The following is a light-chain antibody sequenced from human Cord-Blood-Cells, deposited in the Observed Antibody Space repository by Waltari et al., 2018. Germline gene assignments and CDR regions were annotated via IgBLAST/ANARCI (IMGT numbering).Light chain of an antibody. V-gene: IGLV2-14*01. CDR1: SSDVGGYNY. Sequence: QSALTQPASVSGSPGQSITISCTGTSSDVGGYNYVSWYQQHPGKAPKLMIYDVSKRPHWGSHRFSCSKSGNTPSLTISGLQAEDEADYYCSSYTSSSTWVFGGGTKLTVL. J-gene: IGLJ3*02. CDR2: DVS. CDR3: SSYTSSSTWV.